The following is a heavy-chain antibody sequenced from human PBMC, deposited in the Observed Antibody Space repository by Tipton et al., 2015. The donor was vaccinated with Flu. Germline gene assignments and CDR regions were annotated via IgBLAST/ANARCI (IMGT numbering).Heavy chain of an antibody. Sequence: QLVQSGAEVKKPGASVKVSCKASGYTFTSYGISWVRQAPGQGLEWMGIINPSGGSTSYAQKFQGRVTMTRDTSTSTVYMELSSLRSEDTAVYYCAIVAGTAGGQTGAFDIWGQGTMVTVSS. J-gene: IGHJ3*02. V-gene: IGHV1-46*01. CDR1: GYTFTSYG. CDR2: INPSGGST. CDR3: AIVAGTAGGQTGAFDI. D-gene: IGHD3-10*01.